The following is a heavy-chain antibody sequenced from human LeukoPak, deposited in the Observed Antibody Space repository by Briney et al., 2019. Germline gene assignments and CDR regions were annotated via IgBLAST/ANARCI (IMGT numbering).Heavy chain of an antibody. D-gene: IGHD4-17*01. Sequence: SETLSLTCTVSGGSISSGDYYWSWIRQPPGKGLEWFGYIYYSGSTYYNPSLKSRVTISVDTSKNQFSLKLSSVTAADTAVYYCARAVYGDYSGHFDYWGQGTLVTVSS. CDR1: GGSISSGDYY. CDR2: IYYSGST. J-gene: IGHJ4*02. CDR3: ARAVYGDYSGHFDY. V-gene: IGHV4-30-4*08.